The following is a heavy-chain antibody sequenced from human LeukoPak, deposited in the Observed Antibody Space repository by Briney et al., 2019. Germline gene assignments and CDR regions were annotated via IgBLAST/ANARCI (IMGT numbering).Heavy chain of an antibody. CDR2: IKQDGSEK. D-gene: IGHD3-16*01. CDR1: GFAFSSYW. J-gene: IGHJ4*02. V-gene: IGHV3-7*01. Sequence: GGSLRLSCAASGFAFSSYWMSWVRQAPGKGLEWVANIKQDGSEKYYVDSVKGRFTISRDNAKNSLYLQMNSLRAEDTAVYYCARGEDTYYDYVWGSPGYYFDYWGQGTLVTVSS. CDR3: ARGEDTYYDYVWGSPGYYFDY.